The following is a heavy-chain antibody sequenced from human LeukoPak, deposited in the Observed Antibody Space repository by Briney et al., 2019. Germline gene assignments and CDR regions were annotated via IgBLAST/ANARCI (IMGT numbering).Heavy chain of an antibody. V-gene: IGHV4-59*12. J-gene: IGHJ4*02. CDR1: GGSIRSYY. CDR2: IYYSGST. Sequence: SETLSLTCTVSGGSIRSYYWSWIRQPPGKGLEWMGYIYYSGSTYYNPSLKSRVTISVDTSKNQFSLKLSSVTAADTAVYYCARDVLLDYDYVWGSYRPSFDYWGQGTLVTVSS. CDR3: ARDVLLDYDYVWGSYRPSFDY. D-gene: IGHD3-16*02.